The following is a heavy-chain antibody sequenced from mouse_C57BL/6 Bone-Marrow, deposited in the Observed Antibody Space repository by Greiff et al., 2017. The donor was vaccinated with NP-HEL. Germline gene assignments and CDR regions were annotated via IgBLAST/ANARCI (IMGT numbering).Heavy chain of an antibody. CDR3: ARGGYGSRFAY. CDR1: GYTFTNYW. J-gene: IGHJ3*01. CDR2: IYPGGGYT. Sequence: LVESGAELVRPGTSVKMSCKASGYTFTNYWIGWAKQRPGHGLEWIGDIYPGGGYTNYNEKFKGKATLTADKSSSTAYMQFSSLTSEDSAIYYCARGGYGSRFAYWGQGTLVTVSA. D-gene: IGHD1-1*01. V-gene: IGHV1-63*01.